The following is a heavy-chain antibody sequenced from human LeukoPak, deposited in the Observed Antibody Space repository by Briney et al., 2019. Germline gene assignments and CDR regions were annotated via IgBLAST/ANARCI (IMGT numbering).Heavy chain of an antibody. J-gene: IGHJ4*02. CDR2: ISYDGGNK. Sequence: GGSLRLSCAASGFTFSSYGMHWVRQAPGKGLEWVAVISYDGGNKYYTDSVKGRFTISRDNSKNTLYLQMNSLRAEDTAVYYCAKERLSSGYSYWGQGTLVTVSS. CDR1: GFTFSSYG. D-gene: IGHD3-22*01. V-gene: IGHV3-30*18. CDR3: AKERLSSGYSY.